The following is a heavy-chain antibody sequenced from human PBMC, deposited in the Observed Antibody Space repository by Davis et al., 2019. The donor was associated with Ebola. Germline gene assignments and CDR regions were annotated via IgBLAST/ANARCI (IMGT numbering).Heavy chain of an antibody. CDR1: GGTFSSYA. Sequence: SVKVSCKASGGTFSSYAISWVRQAPGQGLEWLGGIIPIFGTANYAQKFQGRVTITADESTSTAYMELSSLRSEDTAVYYCASCPSLQLWGSLYYYYMDVWGKGTTVTVSS. CDR2: IIPIFGTA. V-gene: IGHV1-69*13. J-gene: IGHJ6*03. CDR3: ASCPSLQLWGSLYYYYMDV. D-gene: IGHD5-18*01.